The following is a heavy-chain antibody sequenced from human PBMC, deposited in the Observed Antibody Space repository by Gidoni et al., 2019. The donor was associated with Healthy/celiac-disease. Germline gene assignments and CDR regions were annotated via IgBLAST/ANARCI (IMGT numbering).Heavy chain of an antibody. Sequence: QINLKESGPTLVKTTQTLTMTCTFSGFSLSTSGGGVGGIRQPPGKALEWLALIYWADDKRYSPSLTSRLTITQDTSKNQVVLTLTNMDPVDTATYYCAHSRVVVTAIPDFYYYYGMDVWGHGTTVTVSS. CDR1: GFSLSTSGGG. V-gene: IGHV2-5*02. CDR2: IYWADDK. D-gene: IGHD2-21*02. CDR3: AHSRVVVTAIPDFYYYYGMDV. J-gene: IGHJ6*02.